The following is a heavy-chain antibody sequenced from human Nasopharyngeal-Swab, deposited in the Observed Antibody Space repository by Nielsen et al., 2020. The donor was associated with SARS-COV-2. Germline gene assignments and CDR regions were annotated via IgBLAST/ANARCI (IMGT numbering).Heavy chain of an antibody. J-gene: IGHJ4*02. CDR2: INPSGGST. CDR3: ARALTDTRFGPVH. CDR1: GYTFTGYY. V-gene: IGHV1-46*01. Sequence: ASVKVPCKASGYTFTGYYMYWVRQAPGQRLEWMGVINPSGGSTSYAQNFQGRVTMTRDTSTSTVYMELSSLRSDDTAVYYCARALTDTRFGPVHWGQGTLVTVSS. D-gene: IGHD3-9*01.